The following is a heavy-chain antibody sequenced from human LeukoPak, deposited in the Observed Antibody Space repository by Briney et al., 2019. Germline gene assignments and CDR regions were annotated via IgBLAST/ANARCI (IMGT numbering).Heavy chain of an antibody. CDR1: GFTFSSFD. CDR3: ARGPPRGKYYYMDV. CDR2: IETASDT. J-gene: IGHJ6*03. Sequence: GGSLRLFCAASGFTFSSFDMHWVRQPTGQGLEWVSTIETASDTYYPGSVEGRFTLSRDNAKNSLYLQMNSLTAGDTAVYYCARGPPRGKYYYMDVWGKGTTVTVSS. V-gene: IGHV3-13*01. D-gene: IGHD1-1*01.